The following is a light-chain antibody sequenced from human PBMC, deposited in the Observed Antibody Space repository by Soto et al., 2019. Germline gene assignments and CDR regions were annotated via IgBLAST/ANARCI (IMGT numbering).Light chain of an antibody. CDR2: DTS. CDR3: QQCSNWPPLYT. Sequence: EIVLTQSPATLSLSPGERATLSCRARQSVSNYLDWYQPKPGQAPRLLIYDTSNTATGIPNRFSGSGSATDFTLTISSLEPEDFAVYYCQQCSNWPPLYTFGQGTRLEIK. J-gene: IGKJ2*01. V-gene: IGKV3-11*01. CDR1: QSVSNY.